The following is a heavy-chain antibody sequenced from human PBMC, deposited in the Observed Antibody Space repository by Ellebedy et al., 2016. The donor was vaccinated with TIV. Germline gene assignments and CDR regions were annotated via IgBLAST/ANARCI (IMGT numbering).Heavy chain of an antibody. CDR1: GYTFINYG. CDR2: INACNGNT. D-gene: IGHD5-12*01. CDR3: ARDLPYSGCDYVSWFDP. V-gene: IGHV1-3*01. Sequence: AASVKVSCKASGYTFINYGISWARQAPGQRLEWMGWINACNGNTKYSQKFQGRVTITRDTSASTAYMELSSLTSEDTAVYYCARDLPYSGCDYVSWFDPWGQGTLVTVSS. J-gene: IGHJ5*02.